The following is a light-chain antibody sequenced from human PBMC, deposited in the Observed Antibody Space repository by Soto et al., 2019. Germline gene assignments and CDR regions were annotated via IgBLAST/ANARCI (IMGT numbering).Light chain of an antibody. Sequence: EIVLTQSPATLSVSPGARATLSCRARQSISTNLAWYQQKPGQAPRLLIYGPSTRAPGIPARFSGSGSGTEFTLTISSLHSEDFAIYYCQQYNNWPPWTFGQGTKVDIK. J-gene: IGKJ1*01. CDR2: GPS. CDR3: QQYNNWPPWT. V-gene: IGKV3-15*01. CDR1: QSISTN.